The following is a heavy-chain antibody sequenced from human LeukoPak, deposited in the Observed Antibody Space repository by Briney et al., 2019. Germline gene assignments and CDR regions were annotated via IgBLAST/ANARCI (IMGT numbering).Heavy chain of an antibody. CDR3: ARGPNTADY. J-gene: IGHJ4*02. CDR2: IYFSGST. D-gene: IGHD2-21*02. Sequence: SETLSLTCTVSGGFVNTFYWSSIRQSPGKGLEWLGFIYFSGSTNYNPSLKSRVTISVDTDNNQFSLQLRSVTAKDTAVYFCARGPNTADYWGQGILVTVSS. CDR1: GGFVNTFY. V-gene: IGHV4-59*02.